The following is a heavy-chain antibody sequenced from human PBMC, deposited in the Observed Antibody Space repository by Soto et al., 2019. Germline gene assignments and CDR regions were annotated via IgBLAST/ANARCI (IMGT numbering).Heavy chain of an antibody. D-gene: IGHD4-17*01. Sequence: QVQLVESGGGVVQPGRSLRLSCAASGFTFSSYAMHWVRQAPGKGLEWVAVISYDGSSKYYADSVKGRFTISRDNSKNTLYLQMNSLRAEDTAVYYCARDRGLTVTKGSYGMDVWGQGTTVTVSS. CDR2: ISYDGSSK. CDR3: ARDRGLTVTKGSYGMDV. V-gene: IGHV3-30-3*01. J-gene: IGHJ6*02. CDR1: GFTFSSYA.